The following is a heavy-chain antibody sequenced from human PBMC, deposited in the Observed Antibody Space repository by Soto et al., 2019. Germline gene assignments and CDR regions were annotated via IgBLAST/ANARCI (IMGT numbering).Heavy chain of an antibody. D-gene: IGHD4-4*01. Sequence: PGGSLRLSCAASGFTFSSYAMSWVRQAPGKGLEWVSAISSSGGSTYYADSVKGRFTISRDNSKNTLYLQMNSLRAEDTAVYYCAKDITVTWVLFDYWGQGTLVTVSS. CDR1: GFTFSSYA. V-gene: IGHV3-23*01. CDR3: AKDITVTWVLFDY. J-gene: IGHJ4*02. CDR2: ISSSGGST.